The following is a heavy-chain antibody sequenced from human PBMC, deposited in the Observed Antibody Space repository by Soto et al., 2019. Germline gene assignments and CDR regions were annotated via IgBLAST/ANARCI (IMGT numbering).Heavy chain of an antibody. CDR1: GGTFSSYA. Sequence: QVQLVQSGAEVKKPGSSVKVSCKASGGTFSSYAISWVRQAPGQGLEWMGGIIPIFGTANYAQKFQGRVTITADESTSTAYMELGSLRSEDTAVYNCAKSEYSSSSGLFDYWGQGTLVTVSS. CDR3: AKSEYSSSSGLFDY. D-gene: IGHD6-6*01. J-gene: IGHJ4*02. CDR2: IIPIFGTA. V-gene: IGHV1-69*12.